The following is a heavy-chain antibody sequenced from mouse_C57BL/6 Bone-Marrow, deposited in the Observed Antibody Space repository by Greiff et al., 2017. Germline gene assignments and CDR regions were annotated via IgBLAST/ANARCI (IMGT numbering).Heavy chain of an antibody. CDR3: ARDAPFYYSGAMDY. CDR1: GFTFSDFY. CDR2: SRNKANDYTT. V-gene: IGHV7-1*01. J-gene: IGHJ4*01. Sequence: EVKLVESGGGLVQSGRSLRLSCATSGFTFSDFYMEWVRQAPGKGLEWIAASRNKANDYTTEYSASVKGRFIVSRDTSQSILYLQMNALRAEDTAIYYCARDAPFYYSGAMDYWGQGTSVTVSS. D-gene: IGHD2-12*01.